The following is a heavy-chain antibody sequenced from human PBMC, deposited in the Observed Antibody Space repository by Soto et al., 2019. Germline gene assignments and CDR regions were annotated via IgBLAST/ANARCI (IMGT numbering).Heavy chain of an antibody. CDR1: GLPISNAW. Sequence: EVQLVESGGGLIQPGGSLRLSCAASGLPISNAWMNWVRQAQGKGLEWVCRSKTKSAGGTTDYAAAVKGRYTVSRDDSQNTLYLPMNTLQTEDTVVYYWTTVSVEGVWGQGTTVTVPS. CDR3: TTVSVEGV. V-gene: IGHV3-15*07. CDR2: SKTKSAGGTT. D-gene: IGHD1-1*01. J-gene: IGHJ6*02.